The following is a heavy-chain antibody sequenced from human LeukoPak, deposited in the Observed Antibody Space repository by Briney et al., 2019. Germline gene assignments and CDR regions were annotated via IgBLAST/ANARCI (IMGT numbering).Heavy chain of an antibody. V-gene: IGHV4-59*08. J-gene: IGHJ6*03. CDR3: ARLGVVVPAAMDYYYYMDV. CDR2: IYYSGST. CDR1: GGSISSYY. D-gene: IGHD2-2*01. Sequence: SETLSLTCTVSGGSISSYYWSWIRQPPGKELEWIGYIYYSGSTNYNPSLKSRVTISVDTSKNQFSLKLSSVTAADTAVYYCARLGVVVPAAMDYYYYMDVWGKGTTVTVSS.